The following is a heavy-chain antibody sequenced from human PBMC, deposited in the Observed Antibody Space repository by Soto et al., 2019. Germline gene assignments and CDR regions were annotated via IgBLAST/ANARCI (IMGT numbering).Heavy chain of an antibody. J-gene: IGHJ5*02. CDR1: GFTFSTYN. CDR2: IPSSTSYI. CDR3: ARDFGGILRFGES. V-gene: IGHV3-21*01. Sequence: DVQLVESGGGLVKPGGTLRLSCAASGFTFSTYNMNWVRQAPGKGLEWVSSIPSSTSYIFYADSVKGRFTISRDNAKNSLYLQMNCLRAEDTAVYYCARDFGGILRFGESWGQGTLVTVSS. D-gene: IGHD3-10*01.